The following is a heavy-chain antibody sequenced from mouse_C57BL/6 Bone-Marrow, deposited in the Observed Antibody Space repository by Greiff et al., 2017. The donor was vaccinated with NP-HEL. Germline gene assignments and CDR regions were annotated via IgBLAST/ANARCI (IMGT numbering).Heavy chain of an antibody. CDR1: GYTFTSYW. CDR3: ARRWLPDAMDY. Sequence: VQLQQPGAELVRPGSSVKLSCKASGYTFTSYWMHWVKQRPIQGLEWIGNIEPSDSETHYNQKFKDKAPLTVAKSSSTAYMQLSSLTSEDSAVNNWARRWLPDAMDYWGQGTSVTVSA. J-gene: IGHJ4*01. V-gene: IGHV1-52*01. CDR2: IEPSDSET. D-gene: IGHD2-3*01.